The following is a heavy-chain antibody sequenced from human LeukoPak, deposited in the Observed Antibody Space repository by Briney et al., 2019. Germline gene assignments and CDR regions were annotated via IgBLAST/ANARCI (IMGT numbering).Heavy chain of an antibody. D-gene: IGHD6-13*01. Sequence: QPGGSLRLSCAASGFTFANYAMSWVRQGPGKGLEWVSTISGSGGSTYYADSVKGRFTISRDNSKNTLFLQMNSLRADDTAVYFCAKDQKSIAATGYDCWGQGTLVTVSS. V-gene: IGHV3-23*01. CDR3: AKDQKSIAATGYDC. J-gene: IGHJ4*02. CDR1: GFTFANYA. CDR2: ISGSGGST.